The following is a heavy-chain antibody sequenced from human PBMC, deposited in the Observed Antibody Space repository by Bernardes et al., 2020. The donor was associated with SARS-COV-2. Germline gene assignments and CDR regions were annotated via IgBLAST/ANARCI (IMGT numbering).Heavy chain of an antibody. CDR2: ISSDGTST. Sequence: GGTLRLSCAAPGLTFSSYCMHWVRQAPGKGLVWVSRISSDGTSTTYADSVKGRFTISRDNAKNTLYLQMNTLRAEDTAVYYCARPGRPGAYYFEYWGQGTLVTVSS. CDR1: GLTFSSYC. CDR3: ARPGRPGAYYFEY. D-gene: IGHD1-26*01. J-gene: IGHJ4*02. V-gene: IGHV3-74*01.